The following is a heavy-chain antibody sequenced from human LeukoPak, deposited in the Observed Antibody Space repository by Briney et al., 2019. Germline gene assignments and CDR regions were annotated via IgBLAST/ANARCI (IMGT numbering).Heavy chain of an antibody. D-gene: IGHD5-18*01. CDR2: INTDGSST. CDR3: ARDREGHRYGYDYYMDV. V-gene: IGHV3-74*01. Sequence: AGGSLRLSCAASGFIFSSYWMHWVRHAPGKGLAWVSRINTDGSSTSYADSVKGRFTMSRDNAKKSLDLQMNSLRAEDTAVYYCARDREGHRYGYDYYMDVWGKGTTVTVSS. CDR1: GFIFSSYW. J-gene: IGHJ6*03.